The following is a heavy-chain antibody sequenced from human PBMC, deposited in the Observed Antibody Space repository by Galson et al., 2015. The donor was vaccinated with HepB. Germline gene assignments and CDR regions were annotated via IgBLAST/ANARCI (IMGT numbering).Heavy chain of an antibody. CDR3: ARNLRFLEWLSGDAFDI. Sequence: SLRLSCAASGFTFSSYGMHWVRQAPGKGLEWVAVIWYDGSNKYYADSVKGRFTISRDNSKNTLYLQMNSLRAEDTAVYYCARNLRFLEWLSGDAFDIWGQGTMVTVSS. J-gene: IGHJ3*02. V-gene: IGHV3-33*01. CDR2: IWYDGSNK. D-gene: IGHD3-3*01. CDR1: GFTFSSYG.